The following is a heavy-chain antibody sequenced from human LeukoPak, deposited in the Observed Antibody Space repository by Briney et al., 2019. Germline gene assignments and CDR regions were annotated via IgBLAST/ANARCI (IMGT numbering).Heavy chain of an antibody. Sequence: GGSLRLSCAASGFTFSSYAMSWVRQAPGKGLEWVSAISGSGGSTYYSDSVRGRFTISRDNSKNTLYLHMSSLRSEDTAVYCARARLIWTKYFDYWGQGVQVTVSS. J-gene: IGHJ4*02. V-gene: IGHV3-23*01. CDR2: ISGSGGST. D-gene: IGHD2-8*01. CDR1: GFTFSSYA. CDR3: ARARLIWTKYFDY.